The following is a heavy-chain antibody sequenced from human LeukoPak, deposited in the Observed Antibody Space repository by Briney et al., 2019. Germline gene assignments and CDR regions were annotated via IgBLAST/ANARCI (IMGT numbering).Heavy chain of an antibody. J-gene: IGHJ4*02. CDR2: ISGSGGST. CDR3: AKGNWRYFDY. V-gene: IGHV3-23*01. CDR1: AFTFSTYV. Sequence: GGSLRLSCAASAFTFSTYVMSWVRPAPGNGLEWVSAISGSGGSTYYADSVKGRFTISRDNSKNTLYLQMNSLGADDTAVYYCAKGNWRYFDYWGQGTLVTVSS. D-gene: IGHD1-1*01.